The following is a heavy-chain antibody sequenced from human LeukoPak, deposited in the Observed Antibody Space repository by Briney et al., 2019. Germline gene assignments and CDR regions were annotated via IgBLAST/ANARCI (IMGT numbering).Heavy chain of an antibody. Sequence: PGGSLRLTCAASGFAFSNYWMHWVRQAPGKGLEWVAVISYDGSNKYYADSVKGRFTISRDNSKNTLYLQMNSLRAEDTAVYYCARDRWELPFDYWGQGTLVTVSS. J-gene: IGHJ4*02. CDR2: ISYDGSNK. CDR3: ARDRWELPFDY. CDR1: GFAFSNYW. D-gene: IGHD1-26*01. V-gene: IGHV3-30-3*01.